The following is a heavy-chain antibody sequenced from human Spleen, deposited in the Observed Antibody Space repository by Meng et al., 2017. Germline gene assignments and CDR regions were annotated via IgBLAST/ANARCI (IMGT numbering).Heavy chain of an antibody. D-gene: IGHD3-10*01. Sequence: ASVKVSCKASGYTFTGYYVHWVRQAPGQGLEWMGWINPNSGDTSYAQKFQGRVTMTRDTSIITAYMELSRLRSDDTAVYYCARALRAVYYGSVSYYYGVDVWGQGTTVTVSS. CDR3: ARALRAVYYGSVSYYYGVDV. J-gene: IGHJ6*02. CDR1: GYTFTGYY. V-gene: IGHV1-2*02. CDR2: INPNSGDT.